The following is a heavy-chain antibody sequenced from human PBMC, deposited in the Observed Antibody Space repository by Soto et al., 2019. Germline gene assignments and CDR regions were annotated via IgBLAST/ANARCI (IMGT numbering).Heavy chain of an antibody. J-gene: IGHJ6*02. CDR3: ARWGDPKRLDV. CDR1: GFTFSSHG. CDR2: IWYDGSEK. Sequence: GGSLRLSCAASGFTFSSHGMHWVRQAPGKGLEWVAVIWYDGSEKYYADSVKGRFTISRDNSKNTLFLQMSSLRAEDTAVYYCARWGDPKRLDVWGQGTTVTVSS. D-gene: IGHD3-10*01. V-gene: IGHV3-33*04.